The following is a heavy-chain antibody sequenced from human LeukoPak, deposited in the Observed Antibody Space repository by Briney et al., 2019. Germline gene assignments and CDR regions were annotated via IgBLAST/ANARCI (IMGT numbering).Heavy chain of an antibody. D-gene: IGHD2-21*02. CDR2: INPNSGGT. CDR3: ARETVVVTAITYSGWFDP. J-gene: IGHJ5*02. Sequence: ASVKVSCKASGYTFTGYYMHWVRQAPGQGLEWMGWINPNSGGTNYAQKFQGRVTMTRDTSISTAYMELSRLRSDDTAVYCCARETVVVTAITYSGWFDPWGQGTLVTVSS. CDR1: GYTFTGYY. V-gene: IGHV1-2*02.